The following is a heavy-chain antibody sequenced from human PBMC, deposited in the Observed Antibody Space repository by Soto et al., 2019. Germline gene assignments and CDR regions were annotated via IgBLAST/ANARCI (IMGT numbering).Heavy chain of an antibody. Sequence: QVQLVQSGAEVKKPGSSVRVSCKASGGTFSSYTINWVRQAPGQGLEWMGRVVPKIGSRNFVRKFQGGLTLTADKSTRTAYMELSSLRSEDTVVYYCARGRRENNWNDWNFDYWGQGTLVTVSS. CDR3: ARGRRENNWNDWNFDY. V-gene: IGHV1-69*08. CDR2: VVPKIGSR. CDR1: GGTFSSYT. D-gene: IGHD1-20*01. J-gene: IGHJ4*02.